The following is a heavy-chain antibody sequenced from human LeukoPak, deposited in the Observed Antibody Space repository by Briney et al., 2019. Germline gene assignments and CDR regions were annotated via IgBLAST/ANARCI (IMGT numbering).Heavy chain of an antibody. Sequence: GASVKVSCKASGYTFTSYYMHWVRQAPGQGPEWVGIINPSGGSTSYAQKFQGRVTMTRDTSTSTVYMELSSLRSEDTAVYYCARGRLWFGELFFLDYWGQGTLVTVSS. CDR3: ARGRLWFGELFFLDY. D-gene: IGHD3-10*01. V-gene: IGHV1-46*01. J-gene: IGHJ4*02. CDR2: INPSGGST. CDR1: GYTFTSYY.